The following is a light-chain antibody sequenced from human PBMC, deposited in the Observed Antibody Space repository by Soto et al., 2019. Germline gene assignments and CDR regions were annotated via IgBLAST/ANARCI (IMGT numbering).Light chain of an antibody. J-gene: IGKJ4*01. CDR3: QQYDILPIT. Sequence: DIQVTQSPSSLSASVGDRVTITCQASDDIITALNWYQQKPGKAPKLLIHDASILQTGVPSRFSGGGSGTDFTFTITRLQPEDIATYYCQQYDILPITFGGGTKVEIK. CDR2: DAS. CDR1: DDIITA. V-gene: IGKV1-33*01.